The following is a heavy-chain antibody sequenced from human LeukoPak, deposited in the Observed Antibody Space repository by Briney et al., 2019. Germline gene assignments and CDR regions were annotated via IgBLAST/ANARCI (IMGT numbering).Heavy chain of an antibody. J-gene: IGHJ5*02. V-gene: IGHV4-34*01. CDR3: ARSRDGYNPGEDP. CDR2: INHSGST. CDR1: GGSFSGYY. D-gene: IGHD5-24*01. Sequence: SETLSLTCAVYGGSFSGYYWSWIRQPPGKGLEWIGEINHSGSTNYNTSLKSRVTISVDTSKNQFSLKLSSVTAADTAVYYCARSRDGYNPGEDPWGQGTLVTVSS.